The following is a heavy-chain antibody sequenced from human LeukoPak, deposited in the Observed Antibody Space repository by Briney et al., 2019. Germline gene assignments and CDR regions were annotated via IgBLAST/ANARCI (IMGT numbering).Heavy chain of an antibody. CDR3: ARDRTTYCSSTSCYGFDY. D-gene: IGHD2-2*01. J-gene: IGHJ4*02. V-gene: IGHV4-30-4*01. CDR2: IYYSGST. Sequence: SQTLCLTCTVSGGSISSGDYYWSWIRQPPGKGLEWIGYIYYSGSTYYNPSLKSRVTISVDTSKNQFSLKLSSVTAADTAVYYCARDRTTYCSSTSCYGFDYWGQGTLVTVSS. CDR1: GGSISSGDYY.